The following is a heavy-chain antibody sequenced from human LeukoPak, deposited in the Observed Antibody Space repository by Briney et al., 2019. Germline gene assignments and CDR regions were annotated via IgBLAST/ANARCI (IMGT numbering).Heavy chain of an antibody. CDR1: GCTFTSYY. D-gene: IGHD5-18*01. J-gene: IGHJ3*02. CDR3: ARTRWLKGAFDI. Sequence: ASVKVSSKASGCTFTSYYMHWVRQAPGQGLEWMGIINPSGGSTSYAQKFQGRVTMTRDTSTSTVYMELSSLRSEDTAVYYCARTRWLKGAFDIWGQGTMVTVSS. V-gene: IGHV1-46*01. CDR2: INPSGGST.